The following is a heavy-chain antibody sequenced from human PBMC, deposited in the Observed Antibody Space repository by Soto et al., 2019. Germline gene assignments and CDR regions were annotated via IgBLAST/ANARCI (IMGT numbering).Heavy chain of an antibody. CDR1: GYSFTSYW. J-gene: IGHJ6*02. CDR2: IYPGDSDT. Sequence: GESLKISCKGSGYSFTSYWIGWVRQMPVKGLECMGIIYPGDSDTRYSPSFQGQVTISADKSISTAYLQWSSLKASDTAMYYCATANGSGSYPGTXPKYYYGMDVWGQGTTVTVSS. V-gene: IGHV5-51*01. D-gene: IGHD3-10*01. CDR3: ATANGSGSYPGTXPKYYYGMDV.